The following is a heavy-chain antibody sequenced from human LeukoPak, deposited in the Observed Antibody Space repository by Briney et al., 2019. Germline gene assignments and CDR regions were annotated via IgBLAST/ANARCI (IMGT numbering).Heavy chain of an antibody. D-gene: IGHD3-22*01. CDR1: GGSIGSGSYY. J-gene: IGHJ5*02. CDR2: IFTSGST. V-gene: IGHV4-61*02. CDR3: AREYYDSSSYGVGEWFDP. Sequence: SETLSLTCTVSGGSIGSGSYYWNWIRQPAGKGLEWIGRIFTSGSTSYNPSLKSRVTMSVDTSKNQFSLKLSSVTAADTAVYYCAREYYDSSSYGVGEWFDPWGQGTLVTVSS.